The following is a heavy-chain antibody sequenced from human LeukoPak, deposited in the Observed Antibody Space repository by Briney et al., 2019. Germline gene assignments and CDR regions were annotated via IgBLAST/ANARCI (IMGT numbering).Heavy chain of an antibody. Sequence: ASVKVSCKASGYTFTGYYMHWVRQAPGQGLEWMGWINPNSGGTNYAQKFQGWATMTRDTSISTAYMELSRLRSDDTAVYYCARAPPYNSQDCSGGSCYGDYYYGMDVWGQGTTVTVSS. CDR1: GYTFTGYY. D-gene: IGHD2-15*01. CDR3: ARAPPYNSQDCSGGSCYGDYYYGMDV. CDR2: INPNSGGT. J-gene: IGHJ6*02. V-gene: IGHV1-2*04.